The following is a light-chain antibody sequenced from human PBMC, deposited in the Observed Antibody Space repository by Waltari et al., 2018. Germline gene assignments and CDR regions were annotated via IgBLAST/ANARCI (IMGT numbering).Light chain of an antibody. CDR1: QSIGGY. CDR2: DAS. V-gene: IGKV1-39*01. Sequence: DIHMTQSPSSLSASVGDRVTITCRASQSIGGYLNWYQQKPGKAPDLLIYDASSLQSGVPSRFSCSGSGTDSTLTSTTLQPEDFATYYCQQSNSMPLTFGGGTKVEIK. J-gene: IGKJ4*01. CDR3: QQSNSMPLT.